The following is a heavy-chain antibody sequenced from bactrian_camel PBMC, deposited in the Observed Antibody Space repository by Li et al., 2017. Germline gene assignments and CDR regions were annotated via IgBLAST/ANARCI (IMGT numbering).Heavy chain of an antibody. CDR3: ATGRLYTGSYYVRSY. CDR2: IYIGNGYT. CDR1: GLTFSRAY. D-gene: IGHD2*01. J-gene: IGHJ4*01. V-gene: IGHV3-2*01. Sequence: HVQLVESGGGLVQPGGSLRLFCVISGLTFSRAYIGWVRQAPGKGLEWVSSIYIGNGYTTYSDSVKGRFTISRGNAENTLYLQMSSLEAEDAAVYYCATGRLYTGSYYVRSYWGQGTQVTVS.